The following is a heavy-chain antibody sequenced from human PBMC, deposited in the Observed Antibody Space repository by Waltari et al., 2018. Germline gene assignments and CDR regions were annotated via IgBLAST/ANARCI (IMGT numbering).Heavy chain of an antibody. CDR1: GFIFSNDA. Sequence: QPGGSLKLSCEGSGFIFSNDAMGWVRQAPGKRLEWISSISGSGRSIYEADSVKGRFTISRDNSKNTLYLRMTSLRVEDTATYYCAKDPAAAGLFDFWGQGTLITVSS. CDR3: AKDPAAAGLFDF. CDR2: ISGSGRSI. V-gene: IGHV3-23*01. J-gene: IGHJ4*02. D-gene: IGHD6-19*01.